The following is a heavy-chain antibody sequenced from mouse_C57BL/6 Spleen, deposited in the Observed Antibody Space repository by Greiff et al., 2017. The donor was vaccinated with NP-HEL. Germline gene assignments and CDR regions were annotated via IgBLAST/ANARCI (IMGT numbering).Heavy chain of an antibody. CDR1: GFNIKDDY. Sequence: EVQLQQSGAELVRPGASVKLSCTASGFNIKDDYMHWVQQRPEQGLEWIGWIDPENGDTEYASKFQGKATITADTSSNTAYLQLSSLTSEDTAVYYCATGGIRSWFAYWGQGTLVTVSA. CDR2: IDPENGDT. V-gene: IGHV14-4*01. J-gene: IGHJ3*01. CDR3: ATGGIRSWFAY.